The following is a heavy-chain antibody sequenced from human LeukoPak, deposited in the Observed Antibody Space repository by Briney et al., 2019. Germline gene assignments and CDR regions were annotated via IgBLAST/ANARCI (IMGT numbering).Heavy chain of an antibody. CDR1: GGTFSSYA. CDR3: ASGMRVDPRSSSSYYWYFDL. CDR2: IIPIFGTA. J-gene: IGHJ2*01. D-gene: IGHD6-6*01. V-gene: IGHV1-69*13. Sequence: ASVKVSCKASGGTFSSYAISWVRQAPGQGLEWMGGIIPIFGTASYAQKFQGRVTITADESTSTAYMELSSLRSEDTAVYYCASGMRVDPRSSSSYYWYFDLWGRGTLVTVSS.